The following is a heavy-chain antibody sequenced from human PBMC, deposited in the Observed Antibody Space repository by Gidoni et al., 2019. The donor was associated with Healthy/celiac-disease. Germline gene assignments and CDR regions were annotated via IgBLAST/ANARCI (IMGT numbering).Heavy chain of an antibody. J-gene: IGHJ6*02. CDR1: GFTFSSYE. V-gene: IGHV3-48*03. Sequence: EVQLVESGGGLVQPGGSLRPSRAASGFTFSSYEMNWVRQAPGKGLEWVSYISSSGSTIYYADSVKSRFTISRDNAKNSLYLQMNSLRAEDTAVYYCARDREIEGFGELLPYYYYYGMDVWGQGTTVTVSS. CDR3: ARDREIEGFGELLPYYYYYGMDV. D-gene: IGHD3-10*01. CDR2: ISSSGSTI.